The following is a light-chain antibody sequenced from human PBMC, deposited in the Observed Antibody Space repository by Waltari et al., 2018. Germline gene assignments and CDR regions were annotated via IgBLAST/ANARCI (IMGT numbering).Light chain of an antibody. CDR2: LIS. J-gene: IGKJ1*01. Sequence: DIVMTQSPLSLSVTPGEPASISCRSSQSLLHSSGNTFLDWYLQKPGQSPQLLIYLISNLASGVPDRFSGSGSGTDFTLKISRVEAEDVGVYCCMQARQTPWTFGQGTKVEIK. CDR3: MQARQTPWT. CDR1: QSLLHSSGNTF. V-gene: IGKV2-28*01.